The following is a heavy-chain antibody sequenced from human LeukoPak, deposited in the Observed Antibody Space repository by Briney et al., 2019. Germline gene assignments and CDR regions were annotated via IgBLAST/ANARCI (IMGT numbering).Heavy chain of an antibody. CDR2: ISGSGGST. CDR3: ARVGTEYYFDY. CDR1: GFTFSNYL. D-gene: IGHD1-1*01. J-gene: IGHJ4*02. V-gene: IGHV3-23*01. Sequence: GGSLRLSCAASGFTFSNYLMSWVRQAPGKGLQWVSAISGSGGSTYYADSVKGRFTISRDNSKNTLYLQMNSLRAEDTAVYYCARVGTEYYFDYWGQGTLVTVSS.